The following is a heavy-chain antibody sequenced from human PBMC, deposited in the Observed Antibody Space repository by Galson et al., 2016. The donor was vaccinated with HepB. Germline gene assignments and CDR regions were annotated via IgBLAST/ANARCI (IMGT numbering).Heavy chain of an antibody. D-gene: IGHD1-1*01. Sequence: SLRLSCAASGFPFSTYCMTWVRQAPGKGLEWVSYITSSSSSIYYADSVKGRFTISRDNSKNTQYLQMSSLRPEDTALYYCVKDRGCPNCRYDYWGQGALVTVSS. V-gene: IGHV3-48*01. CDR3: VKDRGCPNCRYDY. J-gene: IGHJ4*02. CDR1: GFPFSTYC. CDR2: ITSSSSSI.